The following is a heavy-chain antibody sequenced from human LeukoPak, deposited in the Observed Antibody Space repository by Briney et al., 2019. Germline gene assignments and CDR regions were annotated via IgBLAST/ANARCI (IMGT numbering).Heavy chain of an antibody. J-gene: IGHJ4*02. CDR1: GGAFRGYY. CDR3: ARQGHIVVVTANYYFDY. D-gene: IGHD2-21*02. Sequence: SETLSLTCAVYGGAFRGYYWSWIRQAPGKGLEWIGEINHSGSTNYNPSLKSRVTISVDTSKNQFSLKLSSVTAADTAVYCCARQGHIVVVTANYYFDYWGQGTLVTVSS. V-gene: IGHV4-34*01. CDR2: INHSGST.